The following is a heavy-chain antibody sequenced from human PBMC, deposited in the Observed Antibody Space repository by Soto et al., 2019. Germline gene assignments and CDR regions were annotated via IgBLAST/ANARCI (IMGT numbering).Heavy chain of an antibody. J-gene: IGHJ4*02. CDR2: FDPEDGET. Sequence: ASVKVSCKXSGYTLTELSMHWVRQAPGKGLEWMGGFDPEDGETIYAQKFQGRVTMTEDTSTDTAYMELSSLRSEDTAVYYCATNSVAGMMYYFDYWGQGTLVTVSS. CDR1: GYTLTELS. CDR3: ATNSVAGMMYYFDY. D-gene: IGHD6-19*01. V-gene: IGHV1-24*01.